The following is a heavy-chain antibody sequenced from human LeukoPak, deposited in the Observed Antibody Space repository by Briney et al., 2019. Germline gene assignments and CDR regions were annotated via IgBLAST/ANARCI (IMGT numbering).Heavy chain of an antibody. J-gene: IGHJ6*03. V-gene: IGHV4-30-4*08. Sequence: SQTLSLTCTVSGGSISSAGYYWSWIRQPPGKGLEWIGYIYYSGSTYYNPSLKSRVTISVDTSKNQFSLKLSSVTAADTAVYYCARDAVTTDYYYYMDVWGKGTTVTVSS. CDR2: IYYSGST. CDR1: GGSISSAGYY. CDR3: ARDAVTTDYYYYMDV. D-gene: IGHD4-11*01.